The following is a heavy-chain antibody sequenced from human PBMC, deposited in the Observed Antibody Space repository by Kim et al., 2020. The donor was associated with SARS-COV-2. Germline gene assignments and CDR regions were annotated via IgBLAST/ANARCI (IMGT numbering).Heavy chain of an antibody. Sequence: GTANYAQKCQGRVTITADESTSTAYMELSSLRSEDTAVYYCARRYGGTDYWGQGTLVTVSS. V-gene: IGHV1-69*01. J-gene: IGHJ4*02. CDR2: GTA. CDR3: ARRYGGTDY. D-gene: IGHD2-15*01.